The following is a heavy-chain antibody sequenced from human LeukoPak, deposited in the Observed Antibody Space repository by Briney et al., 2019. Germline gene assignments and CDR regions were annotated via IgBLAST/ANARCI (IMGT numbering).Heavy chain of an antibody. V-gene: IGHV1-18*01. CDR1: GYTFTSYG. CDR3: ARHYRLRYFDWISRGGIDY. J-gene: IGHJ4*02. Sequence: ASVKVSCKASGYTFTSYGISWVRQAPGQGLEWMGWISAYNGNTNYAQKLQGRVTMTTDTSTSTAYMELRSLRSDDTAVYYCARHYRLRYFDWISRGGIDYWGQGTLVTVSS. D-gene: IGHD3-9*01. CDR2: ISAYNGNT.